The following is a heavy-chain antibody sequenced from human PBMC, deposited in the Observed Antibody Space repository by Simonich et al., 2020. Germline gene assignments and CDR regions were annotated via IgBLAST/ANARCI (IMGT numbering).Heavy chain of an antibody. CDR2: INPNRGAT. J-gene: IGHJ2*01. CDR1: GYTFTGYY. CDR3: ARGGLGHWYFDL. D-gene: IGHD6-25*01. Sequence: QVQLVQSGAEVKKPGASVKVSCKASGYTFTGYYMHWVRQAPGHGLEWMGGINPNRGATNYAQKFKGRVTMTRDTSISTAYMELSRLRSDDTAVYYCARGGLGHWYFDLWGRGTLVTVSS. V-gene: IGHV1-2*02.